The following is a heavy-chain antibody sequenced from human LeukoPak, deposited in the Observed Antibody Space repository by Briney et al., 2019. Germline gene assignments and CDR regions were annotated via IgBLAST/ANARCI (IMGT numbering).Heavy chain of an antibody. CDR2: IYYSGST. V-gene: IGHV4-59*08. CDR1: GGSISNYY. Sequence: SETLSLNCTVSGGSISNYYWSWIRQPPGKGLEWIAFIYYSGSTNYNPSLRSRVTISVDTSKNQFSLKVSSVTAADTAVYYCARTPSPDYYYGMDVWGQGTTVTVSS. J-gene: IGHJ6*02. CDR3: ARTPSPDYYYGMDV.